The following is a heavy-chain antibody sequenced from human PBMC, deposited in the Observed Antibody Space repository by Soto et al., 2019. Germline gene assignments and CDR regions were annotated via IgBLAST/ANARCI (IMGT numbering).Heavy chain of an antibody. Sequence: GGSLRLSCAASGFTFSSYGMHWVRQAPGKGLEWVAVIWYDGSNKYYADSVKGRFTISRDNSKNTLYLQMNSLRAEDTAVYYCARIGYDFWSGYSADVYFDYWGQGT. J-gene: IGHJ4*02. D-gene: IGHD3-3*01. CDR3: ARIGYDFWSGYSADVYFDY. CDR1: GFTFSSYG. CDR2: IWYDGSNK. V-gene: IGHV3-33*01.